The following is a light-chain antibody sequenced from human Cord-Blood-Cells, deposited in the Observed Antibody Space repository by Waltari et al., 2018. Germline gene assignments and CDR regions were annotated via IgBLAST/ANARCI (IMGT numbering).Light chain of an antibody. CDR1: QSVSSN. CDR3: QQYNNWPRT. CDR2: GAS. Sequence: DIVMTQSPATLSVSPGERATLSCRASQSVSSNLAWYQQKPGQAPRLRIYGASTRATGIPARFRGSGSGTEFTLTISSLQSEDFAVYYCQQYNNWPRTFGQGTKLEIK. V-gene: IGKV3-15*01. J-gene: IGKJ2*01.